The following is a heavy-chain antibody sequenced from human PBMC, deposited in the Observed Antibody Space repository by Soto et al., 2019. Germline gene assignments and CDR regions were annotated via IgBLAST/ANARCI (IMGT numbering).Heavy chain of an antibody. Sequence: EVQLVESGGGLVQPGRSLRLSCAASGFTFDDYAMHWVRQAPGKGLEWVSGISWNSGSIGYADSVKGRFTISRDNAKNSLYLQMNSLRAEDTALYYCAKDIDGYSSSFEYWGQGTLVTVSS. J-gene: IGHJ4*02. V-gene: IGHV3-9*01. CDR3: AKDIDGYSSSFEY. D-gene: IGHD6-13*01. CDR1: GFTFDDYA. CDR2: ISWNSGSI.